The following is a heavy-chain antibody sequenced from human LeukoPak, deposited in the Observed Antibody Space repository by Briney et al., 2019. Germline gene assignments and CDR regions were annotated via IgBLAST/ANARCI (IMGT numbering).Heavy chain of an antibody. D-gene: IGHD6-19*01. CDR2: INHSGST. V-gene: IGHV4-34*01. J-gene: IGHJ6*02. CDR1: GGSFSGYY. CDR3: ASGEQWLVPEAYYYYYGMDV. Sequence: PSETLSVTCAVYGGSFSGYYWSWIRQPPGKGLEWIGEINHSGSTNYNPSLKSRVTISVDTSKNQFSLKLSSVTAADTAVYYCASGEQWLVPEAYYYYYGMDVWGQGTTVTVSS.